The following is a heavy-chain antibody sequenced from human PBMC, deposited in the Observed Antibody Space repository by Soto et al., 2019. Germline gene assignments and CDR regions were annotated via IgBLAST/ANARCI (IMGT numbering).Heavy chain of an antibody. Sequence: PVGSLRLSGAVSGFTFSKYAMTWVRQARGKGLEWVSLMSGNGGRIVYADSVKGRFTISRDNSKSTLYLQMNSLRLEDTAVYYCVKDPVSGGSGGAWFDYWGQGTLVTVSS. J-gene: IGHJ4*02. CDR1: GFTFSKYA. CDR3: VKDPVSGGSGGAWFDY. D-gene: IGHD2-21*02. CDR2: MSGNGGRI. V-gene: IGHV3-23*01.